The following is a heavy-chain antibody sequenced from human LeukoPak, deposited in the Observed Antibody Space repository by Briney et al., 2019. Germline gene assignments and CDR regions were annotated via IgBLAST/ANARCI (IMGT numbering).Heavy chain of an antibody. J-gene: IGHJ2*01. CDR2: ISGSGGTT. CDR1: GFAFSSYA. Sequence: PGGSLRLSCAASGFAFSSYAMSWARQAPGKGLEWVSVISGSGGTTYFADSLKGRFTISRDNSRNTLYLKITSLRAEDAAIYYCAKIRFYYDSSFDYWYFDLWGRGTLVTVSS. CDR3: AKIRFYYDSSFDYWYFDL. V-gene: IGHV3-23*01. D-gene: IGHD3-22*01.